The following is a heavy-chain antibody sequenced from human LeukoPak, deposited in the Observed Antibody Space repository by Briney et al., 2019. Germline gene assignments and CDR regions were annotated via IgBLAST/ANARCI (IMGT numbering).Heavy chain of an antibody. J-gene: IGHJ4*02. D-gene: IGHD6-19*01. CDR3: ARGRRDSSGWYDY. CDR1: GYTFSSYA. Sequence: SVKVSCKASGYTFSSYAISWVRQAPGQGLEWMGGIIPIFGTANYAQKFQGRVTITADESTSTAYMELSSLRSEDTAVYYCARGRRDSSGWYDYWGQGTLVTVSS. V-gene: IGHV1-69*13. CDR2: IIPIFGTA.